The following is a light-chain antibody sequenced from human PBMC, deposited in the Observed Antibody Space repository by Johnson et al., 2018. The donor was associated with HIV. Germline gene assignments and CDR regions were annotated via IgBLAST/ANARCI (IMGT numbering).Light chain of an antibody. CDR2: ESN. V-gene: IGLV1-51*02. J-gene: IGLJ1*01. CDR3: GTWDSSLSAYV. Sequence: QSVLTQPPSVSAAPGQKVTISCSGSSSNIGNNYVSWYQQLPGTAPKLLIYESNKRPSGIPDRFSGSSSVTSATLGITGLQTGDEADYYCGTWDSSLSAYVFGTGTKVTVL. CDR1: SSNIGNNY.